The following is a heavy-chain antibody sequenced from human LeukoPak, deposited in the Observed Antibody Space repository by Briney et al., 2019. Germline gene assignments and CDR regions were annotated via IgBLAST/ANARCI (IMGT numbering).Heavy chain of an antibody. D-gene: IGHD5-24*01. V-gene: IGHV4-61*01. CDR3: ARDRWMDV. CDR1: GGSVSSGSYY. CDR2: IYYSGST. Sequence: SETLSLTCTVSGGSVSSGSYYWSWIRQPPGKGLEWIGYIYYSGSTNYNPSLKSRVTISVDTSKNQFSLKLSSVTAADTAVYYCARDRWMDVWGQGTTVTVSS. J-gene: IGHJ6*02.